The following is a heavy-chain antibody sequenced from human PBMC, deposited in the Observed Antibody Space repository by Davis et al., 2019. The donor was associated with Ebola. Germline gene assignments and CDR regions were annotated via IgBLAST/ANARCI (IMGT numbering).Heavy chain of an antibody. CDR1: GFTFSSYS. CDR2: ISSSSSYI. CDR3: ARDSLRFLEWLSLVY. V-gene: IGHV3-21*01. Sequence: GESLKISCAASGFTFSSYSMNWVRQAPGKGLEWVSSISSSSSYIYYADSVKGRFTISRDNAKNSLYLQMNSLRAEDTAVYYCARDSLRFLEWLSLVYWGQGTLVTVSS. J-gene: IGHJ4*02. D-gene: IGHD3-3*01.